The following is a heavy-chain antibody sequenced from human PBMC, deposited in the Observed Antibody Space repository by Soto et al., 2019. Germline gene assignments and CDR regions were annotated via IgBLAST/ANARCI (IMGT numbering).Heavy chain of an antibody. CDR1: GYTFTGYY. V-gene: IGHV1-2*02. CDR3: ARSQPGIAAAQP. J-gene: IGHJ5*02. Sequence: ASVKVSCKASGYTFTGYYMHWVRQAPGQGLEWMGWINPNSGGTNYAQKFQGRVTMTRDTSISTAYMELSRLRSDDTAVYYCARSQPGIAAAQPWGQGTLVTAPQ. CDR2: INPNSGGT. D-gene: IGHD6-13*01.